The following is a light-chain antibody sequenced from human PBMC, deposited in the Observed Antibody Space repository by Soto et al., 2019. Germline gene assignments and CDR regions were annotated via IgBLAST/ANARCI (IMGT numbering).Light chain of an antibody. V-gene: IGLV1-47*01. J-gene: IGLJ2*01. CDR3: AAWDDSLSVVA. Sequence: LTQPPSASGTPGQRVTISCSGSSSNIGSNYVYWYQQLPGTAPKLLIYRNNQRPSGVPDRFSGSKSGTSASLAISGLRSEDEADYYCAAWDDSLSVVAFGGGTKVTVL. CDR1: SSNIGSNY. CDR2: RNN.